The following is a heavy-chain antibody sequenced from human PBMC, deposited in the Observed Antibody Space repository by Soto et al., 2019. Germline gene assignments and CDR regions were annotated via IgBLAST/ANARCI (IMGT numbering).Heavy chain of an antibody. D-gene: IGHD2-2*01. J-gene: IGHJ6*02. CDR3: ARRYCSSTSCYFSTYYGMDV. Sequence: SVKVSCKASGGTFSSYAISWVLQAPGQGLEWMGGIIPIFGTANYAQKFQGRVTITADESTSTAYMELSSLRSEDTAVYYCARRYCSSTSCYFSTYYGMDVWGQGTTVTVSS. V-gene: IGHV1-69*13. CDR2: IIPIFGTA. CDR1: GGTFSSYA.